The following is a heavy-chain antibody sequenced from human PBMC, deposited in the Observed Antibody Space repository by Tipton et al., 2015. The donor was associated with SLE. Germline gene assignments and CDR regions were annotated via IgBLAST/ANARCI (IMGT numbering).Heavy chain of an antibody. CDR3: ARSVARYFNS. D-gene: IGHD6-19*01. CDR1: GGSISGYY. J-gene: IGHJ4*02. CDR2: IYYSGST. V-gene: IGHV4-59*06. Sequence: LRLSCTVSGGSISGYYWSWIRQPPGKGLEWIGYIYYSGSTYYNPSLKSRVTISVDTSKNQFSLKLSSVTAADTAVYYCARSVARYFNSWGQGSLVTVSS.